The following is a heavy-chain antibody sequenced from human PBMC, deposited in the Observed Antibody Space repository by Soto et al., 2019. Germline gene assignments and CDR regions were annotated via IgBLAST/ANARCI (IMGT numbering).Heavy chain of an antibody. J-gene: IGHJ5*02. D-gene: IGHD2-2*01. Sequence: GESLKISCTGFGYTSTTFWISWVRQMPGKGLEWKGRIDPRDSYVNYSPSFQGHVTISADKSISTAYLQWGSLKASDTAMYYCARLYCTTSTCDSWFDPWGQGTLVTVSS. CDR1: GYTSTTFW. CDR2: IDPRDSYV. CDR3: ARLYCTTSTCDSWFDP. V-gene: IGHV5-10-1*01.